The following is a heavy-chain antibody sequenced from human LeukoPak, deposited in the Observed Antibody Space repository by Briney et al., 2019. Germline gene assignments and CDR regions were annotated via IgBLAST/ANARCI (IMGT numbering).Heavy chain of an antibody. J-gene: IGHJ3*02. CDR2: TYSGGST. Sequence: GGSLRLSCAASGFTVSSNYMSWVRQAPGKGLEWVSVTYSGGSTYYADSVKGRFTISRDNSKNTLYLQMNSLRAEDTAVYYCAGEGGHTYDAFDIWGQGTMVTVSS. CDR3: AGEGGHTYDAFDI. CDR1: GFTVSSNY. D-gene: IGHD2-2*02. V-gene: IGHV3-66*01.